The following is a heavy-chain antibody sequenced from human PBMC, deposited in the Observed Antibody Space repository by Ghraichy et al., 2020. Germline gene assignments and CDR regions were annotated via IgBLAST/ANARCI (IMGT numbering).Heavy chain of an antibody. D-gene: IGHD3-16*01. Sequence: SQTLSLTCTVSGGSLTPNFWSWIRQPPGKGLEWVGYIYYSGSTSYNPSLKSRVAISVDTSKNQFSLQLSSVTAADTAVYYCATHGPRVLISVWGQGTNVTVSS. CDR3: ATHGPRVLISV. CDR2: IYYSGST. V-gene: IGHV4-59*08. CDR1: GGSLTPNF. J-gene: IGHJ6*02.